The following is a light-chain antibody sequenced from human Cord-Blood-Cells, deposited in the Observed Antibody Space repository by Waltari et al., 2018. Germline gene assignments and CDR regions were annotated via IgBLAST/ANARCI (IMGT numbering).Light chain of an antibody. Sequence: QSALTQPASVSGSPGQSITISCTGTSSDVGGYNYVSWYQQHPGKAPKLMIYEVSNRPSGVSNRFSGSKSGNTAFLTISGLQAEDEADYYCSSYTSSSTNVVFGGGTKLTVL. CDR2: EVS. V-gene: IGLV2-14*01. CDR1: SSDVGGYNY. CDR3: SSYTSSSTNVV. J-gene: IGLJ2*01.